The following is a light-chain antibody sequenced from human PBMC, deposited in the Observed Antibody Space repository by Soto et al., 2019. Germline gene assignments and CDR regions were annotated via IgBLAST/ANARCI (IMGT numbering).Light chain of an antibody. CDR3: QQRSSWRGVT. Sequence: EIVLTQSPATLSLSPGERATLSCRASQSVSSYLAWYQQKPGQAPRLLIYDASNRATGIPARFSGSGSGTDFALTIGSLEPEGFAVYYCQQRSSWRGVTFGEGKRLEIK. CDR2: DAS. CDR1: QSVSSY. V-gene: IGKV3-11*01. J-gene: IGKJ5*01.